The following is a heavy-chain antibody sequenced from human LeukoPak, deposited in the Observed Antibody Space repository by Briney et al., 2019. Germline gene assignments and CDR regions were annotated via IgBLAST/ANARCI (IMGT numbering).Heavy chain of an antibody. Sequence: GSLRLSCAASGFTFSSYGMHWVRQAPGKGLEWVAVIWDDGSKEYYADAVKGRFTISRDNSKNTLCLQMTSLRAEDTAVYYCARRYCSGGTCYSFRGDWFDPWGQGTLVTVSS. CDR3: ARRYCSGGTCYSFRGDWFDP. CDR2: IWDDGSKE. D-gene: IGHD2-15*01. V-gene: IGHV3-33*01. CDR1: GFTFSSYG. J-gene: IGHJ5*02.